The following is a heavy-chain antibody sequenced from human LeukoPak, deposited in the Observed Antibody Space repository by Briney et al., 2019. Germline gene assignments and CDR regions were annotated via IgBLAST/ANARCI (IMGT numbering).Heavy chain of an antibody. V-gene: IGHV4-59*01. J-gene: IGHJ4*02. D-gene: IGHD3-9*01. CDR1: GGSISSYY. CDR3: AQWGDYDILTGYYVSDY. Sequence: PSETLSLTCTVSGGSISSYYWSWIRQPPGKGLEWIGYIYYTGSTNYNPSLKSRVTISVVTSKNQFSLKLSSVTAADTAVYYCAQWGDYDILTGYYVSDYWGQGTLVTVSS. CDR2: IYYTGST.